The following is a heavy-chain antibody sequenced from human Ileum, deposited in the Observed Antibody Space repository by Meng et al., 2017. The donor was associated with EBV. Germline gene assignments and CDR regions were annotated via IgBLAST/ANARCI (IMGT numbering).Heavy chain of an antibody. CDR2: IYGDDEK. CDR1: GSSLSTSGVG. V-gene: IGHV2-5*02. D-gene: IGHD6-6*01. Sequence: QITLKDSGPTLVKPTQTLTLTCTFYGSSLSTSGVGVGWIRQPPGKALECLAIIYGDDEKRYSPSLESRLTVTKDTSKNQVVLTMTNMVPVDTATYYCARAAARPSDWFDPWGQGTLVTVSS. CDR3: ARAAARPSDWFDP. J-gene: IGHJ5*02.